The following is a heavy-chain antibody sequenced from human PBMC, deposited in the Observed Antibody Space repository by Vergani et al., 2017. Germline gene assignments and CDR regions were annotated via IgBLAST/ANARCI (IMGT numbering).Heavy chain of an antibody. J-gene: IGHJ4*02. V-gene: IGHV3-23*04. CDR3: ARLSYDTTPYLQGSYDC. CDR2: ISGSGVSA. CDR1: GFSFGDYA. Sequence: EVQLVESGGGLVPPGRSLRLSCAASGFSFGDYAMTWVRQAPGKGLEWVSGISGSGVSAYYTDSVKGRFTISRDNSKNMLFLQMNNLRTEDTAVYYCARLSYDTTPYLQGSYDCWGQGTLVSVSS. D-gene: IGHD1-26*01.